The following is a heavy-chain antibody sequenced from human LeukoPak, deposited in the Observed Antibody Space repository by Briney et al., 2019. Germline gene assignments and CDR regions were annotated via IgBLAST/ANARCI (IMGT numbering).Heavy chain of an antibody. CDR2: ISGSSSYL. Sequence: GGSLRPSCAASGFTFTSYTMNWVRQAPGKGLEWVSSISGSSSYLFFADSVKGRFTISRDNAKNSLYLQMNSLRAEDTAVYYCAELGITMIGGVWGKGTTVTISS. V-gene: IGHV3-21*01. D-gene: IGHD3-10*02. CDR1: GFTFTSYT. J-gene: IGHJ6*04. CDR3: AELGITMIGGV.